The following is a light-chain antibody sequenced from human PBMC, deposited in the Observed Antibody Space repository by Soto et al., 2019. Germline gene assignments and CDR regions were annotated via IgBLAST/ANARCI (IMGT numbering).Light chain of an antibody. Sequence: IEMTQSPATLSVPPGERATLSCRASQSVSSNLVWYQQKPGQAPRLLIYGASTRVTGIPARFSGSGSGTEFTLTISSLQSEDFAVYYCQQYHNWWTFGQGTKVDIK. J-gene: IGKJ1*01. CDR3: QQYHNWWT. CDR1: QSVSSN. V-gene: IGKV3-15*01. CDR2: GAS.